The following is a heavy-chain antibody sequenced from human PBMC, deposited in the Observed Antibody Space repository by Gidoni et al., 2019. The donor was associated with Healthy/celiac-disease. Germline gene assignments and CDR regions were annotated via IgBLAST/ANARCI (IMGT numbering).Heavy chain of an antibody. Sequence: EVQLVESGGGLVKPGGSLRLSCAASGFPFSSYSMNWVRQAPGKGLEWVSSISSRSSYIYYADSVKGRFTISRDNAKNSLYLQMNSLRAEDTAVYYCAREWGQRNWFDPWGQGTLVTVSS. V-gene: IGHV3-21*01. CDR3: AREWGQRNWFDP. J-gene: IGHJ5*02. CDR2: ISSRSSYI. CDR1: GFPFSSYS. D-gene: IGHD7-27*01.